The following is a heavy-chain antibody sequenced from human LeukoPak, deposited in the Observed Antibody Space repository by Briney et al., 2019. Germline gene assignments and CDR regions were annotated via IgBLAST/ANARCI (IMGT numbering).Heavy chain of an antibody. CDR1: EYTFTGYY. CDR3: AREGCSSTSCYRSQPRYGMDV. J-gene: IGHJ6*02. V-gene: IGHV1-2*02. D-gene: IGHD2-2*02. CDR2: INPNSGGT. Sequence: ASVKVSCKASEYTFTGYYMHWVRQAPGQGLEWMGWINPNSGGTIYAQKFQGRVTMTRDTSISTAYMELSGLRPDDTAVYYCAREGCSSTSCYRSQPRYGMDVWGQGTTVTVSS.